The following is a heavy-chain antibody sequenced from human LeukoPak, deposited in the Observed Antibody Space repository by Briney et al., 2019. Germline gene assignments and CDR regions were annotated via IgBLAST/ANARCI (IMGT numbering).Heavy chain of an antibody. D-gene: IGHD1-26*01. Sequence: ASVKVSCKASGYTFTNYYMHWVLQAPGQGLEWMGLINPSGGSTSSAQEFQGRLMMTRDTSTSTVYMELSSLRSEDTAVYYCARAHGRSYPGYWGQGTLVTVSA. CDR2: INPSGGST. J-gene: IGHJ4*02. V-gene: IGHV1-46*01. CDR1: GYTFTNYY. CDR3: ARAHGRSYPGY.